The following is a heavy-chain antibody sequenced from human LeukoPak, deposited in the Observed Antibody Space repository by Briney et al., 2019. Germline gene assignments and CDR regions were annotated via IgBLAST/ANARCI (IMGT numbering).Heavy chain of an antibody. CDR3: ARVISRTYYYDSSGLDI. CDR2: IISSISYI. Sequence: GGSLRLSCAASGVTFSSYIMNWVRQAPGKGLEWVSSIISSISYIYYADSVKGRFTISRDNAKNSLYLQMNSLRAEDTAVYYCARVISRTYYYDSSGLDIWGQGTMVTVSS. CDR1: GVTFSSYI. D-gene: IGHD3-22*01. V-gene: IGHV3-21*01. J-gene: IGHJ3*02.